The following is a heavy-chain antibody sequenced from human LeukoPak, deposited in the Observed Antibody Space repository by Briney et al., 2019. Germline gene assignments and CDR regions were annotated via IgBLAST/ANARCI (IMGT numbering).Heavy chain of an antibody. D-gene: IGHD6-19*01. J-gene: IGHJ4*02. V-gene: IGHV1-2*02. CDR1: GYTFTGYY. CDR2: INPNSGGT. Sequence: ASVKVSCKASGYTFTGYYMHWVRQAPGQGLEWMGWINPNSGGTNYALKFQGRVTMTRDTSISTAYMELSRLRSDDTAVYYCARRPSSGWYYFDYWGQGTLVTVSS. CDR3: ARRPSSGWYYFDY.